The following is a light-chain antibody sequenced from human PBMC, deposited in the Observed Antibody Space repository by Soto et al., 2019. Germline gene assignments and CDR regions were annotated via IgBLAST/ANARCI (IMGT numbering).Light chain of an antibody. CDR3: SSYTSSTHVV. CDR2: EVS. Sequence: QSALTQPASVSGSPGQSITISCTGTSSDVGGYNYVSWYQQHPAKAPKLMIYEVSNRPSGVSNRFSGSKSGNTASLTISGLQAEDEADYYCSSYTSSTHVVFGGGTKLTVL. J-gene: IGLJ2*01. V-gene: IGLV2-14*01. CDR1: SSDVGGYNY.